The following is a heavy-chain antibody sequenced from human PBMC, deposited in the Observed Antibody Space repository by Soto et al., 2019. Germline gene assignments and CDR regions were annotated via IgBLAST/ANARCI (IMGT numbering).Heavy chain of an antibody. CDR3: ARALTGYGMDV. Sequence: QVKLVQSGVEVREPGASVKVSCKAVRYIFTNYGVSWVRQAPGQGLEWMGWITTYNGNTEYAQKFQGRVTMTTDASQSTAYMELGSLRSDDTAIYYCARALTGYGMDVWGQGTTVTVPS. J-gene: IGHJ6*02. CDR2: ITTYNGNT. CDR1: RYIFTNYG. V-gene: IGHV1-18*01.